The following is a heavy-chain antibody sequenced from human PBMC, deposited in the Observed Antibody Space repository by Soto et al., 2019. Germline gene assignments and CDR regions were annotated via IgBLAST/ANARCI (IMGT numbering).Heavy chain of an antibody. J-gene: IGHJ5*02. Sequence: SETLCVTCAVVGGYISGYCCRWISKPTGKGLEWIGEINHSGSTNYNPSLKSRVTISVDTSKNQFSLKLSSVTAADTAVYYCAGLYCSGGSCAPNWFDPWGQGTLVTVSS. CDR1: GGYISGYC. CDR3: AGLYCSGGSCAPNWFDP. V-gene: IGHV4-34*01. CDR2: INHSGST. D-gene: IGHD2-15*01.